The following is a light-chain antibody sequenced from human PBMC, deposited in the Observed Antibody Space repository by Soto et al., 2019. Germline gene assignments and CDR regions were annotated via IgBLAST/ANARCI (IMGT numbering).Light chain of an antibody. CDR2: ATS. J-gene: IGKJ2*01. Sequence: EIVLTQSPGTLSLSPGERATLSCRASQSVTSSFLAWYQQKPDQSPRLLIYATSTRAAGIPDRFSGSGSGTDFTLTISRLEPDDVAVYYCQQYDTSPPTYTFGQGTKVDIK. V-gene: IGKV3-20*01. CDR3: QQYDTSPPTYT. CDR1: QSVTSSF.